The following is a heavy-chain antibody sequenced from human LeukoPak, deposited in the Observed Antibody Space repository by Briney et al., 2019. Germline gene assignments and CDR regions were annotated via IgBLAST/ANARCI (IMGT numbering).Heavy chain of an antibody. J-gene: IGHJ6*02. Sequence: GGSLRLSCAASGFTFSSYEMNWVRQAPGKGLEWVSYISSSGSTIYYADSVKGRFTITRDNAKNSLYLQMNSLRAEDTAVYYCARYPPYCSSTSCFYYYYGMDVWGQGTTVTVSS. CDR2: ISSSGSTI. D-gene: IGHD2-2*01. CDR3: ARYPPYCSSTSCFYYYYGMDV. V-gene: IGHV3-48*03. CDR1: GFTFSSYE.